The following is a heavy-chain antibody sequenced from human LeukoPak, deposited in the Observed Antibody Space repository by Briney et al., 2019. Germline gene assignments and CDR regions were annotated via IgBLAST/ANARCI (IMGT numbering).Heavy chain of an antibody. CDR3: ARLGSMVRGVIDY. J-gene: IGHJ4*02. Sequence: PSETLSLTCTVSGGSIRSSTYNWGWIRQPPGKGLEWIGSIHYTGTTYYNPSLKSRVTISLDTSKNQFSLKLSSVTAADTAVYYCARLGSMVRGVIDYWGQGTLVTVSS. CDR1: GGSIRSSTYN. CDR2: IHYTGTT. D-gene: IGHD3-10*01. V-gene: IGHV4-39*07.